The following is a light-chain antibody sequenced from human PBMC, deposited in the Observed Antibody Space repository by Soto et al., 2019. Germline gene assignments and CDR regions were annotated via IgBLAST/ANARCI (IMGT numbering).Light chain of an antibody. CDR2: AAS. CDR1: QSISSY. V-gene: IGKV1-39*01. J-gene: IGKJ1*01. Sequence: DIQMTQSPSSLSASVGDRVTITCRASQSISSYLNWYQQKPGKAPNILIYAASSLQSGVPSRFSGRGSGTNFTITTSSLQPEDFATYYCQQSYSTSITFGQGTKVEIK. CDR3: QQSYSTSIT.